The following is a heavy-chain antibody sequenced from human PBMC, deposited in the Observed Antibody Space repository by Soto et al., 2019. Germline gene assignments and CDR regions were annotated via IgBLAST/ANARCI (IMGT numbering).Heavy chain of an antibody. D-gene: IGHD3-3*01. Sequence: SETLSLTCTVSGGSISSYYWSWIRQPPGKGLEWIGYIYYSGSTNYNPSLKSRVTISVDTSKNQFSLKLSSVTAADTAVYYCARGSITIFGVVAPNYYYMDVWGKGTTVTVSS. V-gene: IGHV4-59*01. CDR1: GGSISSYY. J-gene: IGHJ6*03. CDR3: ARGSITIFGVVAPNYYYMDV. CDR2: IYYSGST.